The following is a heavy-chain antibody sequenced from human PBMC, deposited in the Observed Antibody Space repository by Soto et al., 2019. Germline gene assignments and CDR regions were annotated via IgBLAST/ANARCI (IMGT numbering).Heavy chain of an antibody. CDR1: GFSFASFA. Sequence: SLRLSCTTSGFSFASFALTWVRQAPGQGLEWVATIVGSDAKTHYADSVKGRFSISRDTSRNTVYLQMNNLRADDTAIYYYDSSGYYKVGAFDIWGQGTMVTVSS. V-gene: IGHV3-23*01. CDR3: DSSGYYKVGAFDI. D-gene: IGHD3-22*01. J-gene: IGHJ3*02. CDR2: IVGSDAKT.